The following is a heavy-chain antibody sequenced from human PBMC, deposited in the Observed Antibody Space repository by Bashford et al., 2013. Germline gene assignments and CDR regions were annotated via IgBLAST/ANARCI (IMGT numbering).Heavy chain of an antibody. D-gene: IGHD6-6*01. Sequence: SETLSLTCTVSGGSISSGSYYWSWIRQPAGKGLEWIGRIYTSGSTNYNPSLKSRVTISVDTSKNQFSLKLSSVTAADTAVYYCARDNSMYGSIAAPGMDYWGQGTLVTVSS. J-gene: IGHJ4*02. CDR1: GGSISSGSYY. CDR2: IYTSGST. CDR3: ARDNSMYGSIAAPGMDY. V-gene: IGHV4-61*02.